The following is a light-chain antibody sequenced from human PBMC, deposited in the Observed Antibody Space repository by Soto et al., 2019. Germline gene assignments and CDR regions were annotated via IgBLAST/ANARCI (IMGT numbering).Light chain of an antibody. CDR2: GAS. CDR3: QQYGSSPLT. Sequence: EIVLTQSPGTLSLSPGERATLSCRASQSVRSGSLAWYQQEPGQAPRLLIYGASNRATGIPDRFSGSGSGTDFSLTISRLEPEDSVVYYCQQYGSSPLTFGGGTKVDIK. V-gene: IGKV3-20*01. J-gene: IGKJ4*01. CDR1: QSVRSGS.